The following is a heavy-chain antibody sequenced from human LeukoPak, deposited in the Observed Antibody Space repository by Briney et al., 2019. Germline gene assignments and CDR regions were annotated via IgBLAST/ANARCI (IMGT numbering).Heavy chain of an antibody. V-gene: IGHV1-69*04. Sequence: SVKVSCKASGYTFTSYDINWVRQAPGQGLEWMGRIIPILGIANYAQKFQGRVTITADKSTSTAYMELSSLRSEDTAVYYCARGNGGSDYWGQGTLVTVSS. CDR3: ARGNGGSDY. D-gene: IGHD4-17*01. CDR2: IIPILGIA. J-gene: IGHJ4*02. CDR1: GYTFTSYD.